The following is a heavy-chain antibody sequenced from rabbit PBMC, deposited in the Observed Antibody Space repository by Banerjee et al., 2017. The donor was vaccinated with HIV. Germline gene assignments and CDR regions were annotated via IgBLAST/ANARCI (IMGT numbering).Heavy chain of an antibody. Sequence: QEQLEESGGALVKPEGSLTLTCTASGFSFSSSYWMSWVRQAPGKGLEWIGIIYAGKSSTDYASWAKGRFTISKTSATTVTLQMTSLTAADTATYFCARADYGVYGYAGPDFNLWGPGTLVTVS. CDR1: GFSFSSSYW. CDR3: ARADYGVYGYAGPDFNL. CDR2: IYAGKSST. D-gene: IGHD6-1*01. V-gene: IGHV1S45*01. J-gene: IGHJ4*01.